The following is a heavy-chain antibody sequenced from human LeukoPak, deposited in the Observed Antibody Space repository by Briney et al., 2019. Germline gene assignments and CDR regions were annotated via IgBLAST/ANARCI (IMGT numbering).Heavy chain of an antibody. CDR3: ARAYQTGTTDY. Sequence: SETLSLTCAVYGGSFSGYYWSWIRQPSGKGLEWIGEINHSGSTNYNPSLKSRVTISVDTSKNQFSLKLSSVTAADTAVYYCARAYQTGTTDYWGQGTLVTVSS. D-gene: IGHD1-7*01. V-gene: IGHV4-34*01. CDR1: GGSFSGYY. CDR2: INHSGST. J-gene: IGHJ4*02.